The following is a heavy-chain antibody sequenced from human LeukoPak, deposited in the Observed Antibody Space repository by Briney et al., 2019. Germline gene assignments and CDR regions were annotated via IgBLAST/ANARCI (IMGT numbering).Heavy chain of an antibody. V-gene: IGHV3-23*01. CDR2: ISGSGGST. J-gene: IGHJ3*02. Sequence: GGSLALSCAASRFTFSSYAMSWVRPAPGKGREWVSAISGSGGSTYYADSVKGRFTISRDNSKNTLYLQMNSLRAEDTAVYYCARHYGGNWVWLFDIWGQGTMVTVSS. D-gene: IGHD4-23*01. CDR1: RFTFSSYA. CDR3: ARHYGGNWVWLFDI.